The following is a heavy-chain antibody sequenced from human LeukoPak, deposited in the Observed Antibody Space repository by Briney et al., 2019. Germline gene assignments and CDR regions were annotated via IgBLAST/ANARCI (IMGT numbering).Heavy chain of an antibody. CDR3: ATGRSGSARWYFDL. V-gene: IGHV1-24*01. CDR2: FDPEDGET. D-gene: IGHD1-26*01. J-gene: IGHJ2*01. CDR1: GYTLTESS. Sequence: ASVKVSCKVSGYTLTESSMHWVRQAPGKGLEWMGGFDPEDGETIYAQKFQGRVTMTEDTSTDTAYMELSSLRSEDTAVYYCATGRSGSARWYFDLWGRGTLVTVSS.